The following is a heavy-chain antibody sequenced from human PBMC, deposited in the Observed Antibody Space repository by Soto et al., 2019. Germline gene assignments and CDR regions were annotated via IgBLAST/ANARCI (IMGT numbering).Heavy chain of an antibody. J-gene: IGHJ4*02. Sequence: SETLSLTCSVSNGYIYSYYWSWIRQPPGKGLEWIGYVFDTGATNYNPSLKGRVTISIDTSQKHFSLKLSSVTAADTAMYYCARGTNYHFDYWGQGILVTVSS. V-gene: IGHV4-59*01. CDR1: NGYIYSYY. CDR2: VFDTGAT. D-gene: IGHD1-7*01. CDR3: ARGTNYHFDY.